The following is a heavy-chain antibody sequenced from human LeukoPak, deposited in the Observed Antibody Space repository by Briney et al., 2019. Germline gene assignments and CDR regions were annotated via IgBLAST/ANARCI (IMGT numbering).Heavy chain of an antibody. J-gene: IGHJ4*02. V-gene: IGHV4-39*01. Sequence: SETLSLTCTVSGDSIGSSSYYWGWIRQPPGKGLEWIGNIYYSGSTYYKPSLESRVNISVDTSKNQFSLKLSSVTAADTAVYYCARTAVGALDYWGQGTLVTVSS. CDR2: IYYSGST. CDR1: GDSIGSSSYY. CDR3: ARTAVGALDY. D-gene: IGHD1-26*01.